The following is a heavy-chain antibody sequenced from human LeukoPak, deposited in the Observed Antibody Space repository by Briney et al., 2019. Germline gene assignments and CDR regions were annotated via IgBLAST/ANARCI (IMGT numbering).Heavy chain of an antibody. D-gene: IGHD2-15*01. CDR1: GFTFTSSA. Sequence: ASVKVSCKASGFTFTSSAVQWVRQARGQRLEWIGWIVVGSGNTNYAQKFQERVTITRDMSTSTAYMELSSLRSEDTAVYYCAAIGVNCSGGSCSTYYFDNWGQGTLVTVSS. CDR3: AAIGVNCSGGSCSTYYFDN. J-gene: IGHJ4*02. V-gene: IGHV1-58*01. CDR2: IVVGSGNT.